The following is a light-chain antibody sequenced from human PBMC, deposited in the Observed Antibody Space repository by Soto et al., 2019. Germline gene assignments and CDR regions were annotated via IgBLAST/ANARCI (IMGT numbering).Light chain of an antibody. Sequence: EIVLTQSPGTLSLSPGERATLSCRASQSVSSSYLAWYQQKPGQAPRLLIYGASSRATGIPDRFSGSGSETDFTLTINRLEPEDFAVYYCQQYGSSPRMFGQGTKVEIK. J-gene: IGKJ1*01. CDR2: GAS. CDR3: QQYGSSPRM. V-gene: IGKV3-20*01. CDR1: QSVSSSY.